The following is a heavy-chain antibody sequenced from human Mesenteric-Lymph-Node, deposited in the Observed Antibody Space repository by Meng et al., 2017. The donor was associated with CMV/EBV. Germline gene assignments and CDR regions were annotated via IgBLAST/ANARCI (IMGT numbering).Heavy chain of an antibody. D-gene: IGHD2-21*01. V-gene: IGHV3-21*01. CDR1: GFTFSNYA. Sequence: GESLKISCAASGFTFSNYAMSWVRQAPGKGLEWVSSISSSSSYIYYADSVKGRFTISRDNAKNTLYLQMNSLRAEDTAVYYCASSIVVVNFDYWGQGTLVTVSS. CDR2: ISSSSSYI. J-gene: IGHJ4*02. CDR3: ASSIVVVNFDY.